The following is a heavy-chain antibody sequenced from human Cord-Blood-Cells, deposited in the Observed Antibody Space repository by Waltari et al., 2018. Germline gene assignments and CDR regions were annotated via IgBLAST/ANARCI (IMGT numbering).Heavy chain of an antibody. CDR2: ISYDGSNK. D-gene: IGHD3-10*01. Sequence: QVQLVESGGGVVQPGRSPRLSCAASGFTFSSYGMPWVRQAPGKGLEWVAVISYDGSNKYYADAVKGRFTISRDNSKNTLYLQMNSLRAEDTAVYYCAKDTAYYGSGSYYDYWGQGTLVTVSS. CDR1: GFTFSSYG. V-gene: IGHV3-30*18. CDR3: AKDTAYYGSGSYYDY. J-gene: IGHJ4*02.